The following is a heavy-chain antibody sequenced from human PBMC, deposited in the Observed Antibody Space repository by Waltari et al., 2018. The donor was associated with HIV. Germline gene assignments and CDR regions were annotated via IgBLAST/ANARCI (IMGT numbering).Heavy chain of an antibody. Sequence: QLQLQESGSGLVKPSQTLSLTCAVYGGSISSGGYSWSWIRQPPGKGLEWIGYIYHSGSTYYNPSLKSRVTISVDRSKNQFSLKLSSVTAADTAVYYCARASSSGWYLNWFDPWGQGTLVTVSS. J-gene: IGHJ5*02. CDR1: GGSISSGGYS. V-gene: IGHV4-30-2*01. CDR2: IYHSGST. D-gene: IGHD6-19*01. CDR3: ARASSSGWYLNWFDP.